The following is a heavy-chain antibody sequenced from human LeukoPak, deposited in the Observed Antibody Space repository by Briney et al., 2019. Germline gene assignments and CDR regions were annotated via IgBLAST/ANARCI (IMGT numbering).Heavy chain of an antibody. CDR2: ISYDGSNK. CDR3: ARDSAYSSSP. CDR1: GFTFSRYG. Sequence: GGSLRLSCAASGFTFSRYGMHWVRQAPGKGLEWVAVISYDGSNKYYADSVKGRFTISRDNSKNTLYLQMNSLRAEDTAVYYCARDSAYSSSPWGQGTLVTVSS. J-gene: IGHJ5*02. D-gene: IGHD6-13*01. V-gene: IGHV3-30*03.